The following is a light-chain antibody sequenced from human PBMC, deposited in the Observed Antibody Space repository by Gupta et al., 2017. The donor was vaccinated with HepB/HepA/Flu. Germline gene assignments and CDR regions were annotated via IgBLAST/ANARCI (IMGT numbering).Light chain of an antibody. J-gene: IGKJ3*01. CDR1: QGLSSW. CDR3: QQANSYPFT. V-gene: IGKV1-12*01. Sequence: DIQMTQSSSSVSASVGDRVTISCRASQGLSSWLAWYQQKPGKAPNLLIYGASSLQSGVPSRFSGSGSGTDFTLTISSLHPEDFATYYCQQANSYPFTFGPETKVDIK. CDR2: GAS.